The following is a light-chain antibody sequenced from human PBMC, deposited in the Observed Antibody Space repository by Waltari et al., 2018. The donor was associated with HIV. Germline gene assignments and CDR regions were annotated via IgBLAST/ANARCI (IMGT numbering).Light chain of an antibody. V-gene: IGKV3-11*01. Sequence: EIVLTQSPATLSLSPGERATLSCTARQIVGNYLAWYQQKPGQPPRLLIYDASNRATGIPARFSGSGSRTDFTLTISSLEPEDFAVYYCQQRSNWPPYSFGQGTKLEIK. J-gene: IGKJ2*03. CDR1: QIVGNY. CDR3: QQRSNWPPYS. CDR2: DAS.